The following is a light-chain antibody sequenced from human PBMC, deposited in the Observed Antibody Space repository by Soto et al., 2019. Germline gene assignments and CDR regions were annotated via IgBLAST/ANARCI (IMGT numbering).Light chain of an antibody. CDR1: SGDVGSYKY. J-gene: IGLJ2*01. Sequence: QSALTQPASVSGSPGQSISVSCTGSSGDVGSYKYVSWYQQHPGKAPKLIIYEVNKRPSGVSDRFSGSKSGNTASLTISPLQSEDEADYSCYSFAGSATFVFGGGTKLTVL. CDR2: EVN. V-gene: IGLV2-23*02. CDR3: YSFAGSATFV.